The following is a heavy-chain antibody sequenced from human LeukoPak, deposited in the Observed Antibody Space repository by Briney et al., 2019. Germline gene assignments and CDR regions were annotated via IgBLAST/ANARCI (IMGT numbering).Heavy chain of an antibody. Sequence: GASVKASCKASGYTFTSYGISWVRQAPGQGLEWMGWISAYNGNTNYAQKFQGRVTMTTDTSTSTAYMELRSLRSDDTAVYYRARVRRSIGGSWYWDSTHWGQGTLVTVSS. V-gene: IGHV1-18*01. CDR3: ARVRRSIGGSWYWDSTH. D-gene: IGHD6-13*01. J-gene: IGHJ4*02. CDR1: GYTFTSYG. CDR2: ISAYNGNT.